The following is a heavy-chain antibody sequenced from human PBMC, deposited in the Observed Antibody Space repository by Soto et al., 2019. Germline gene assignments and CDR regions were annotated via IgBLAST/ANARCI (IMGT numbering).Heavy chain of an antibody. CDR3: ARDRITGTMKEGIWFDP. V-gene: IGHV3-33*01. D-gene: IGHD1-7*01. CDR2: IWYDGSNK. J-gene: IGHJ5*02. Sequence: QVQLVESGGGVVQPGRSLRLSCAASGFTFSSYGMHWVRQAPGKGREWVAVIWYDGSNKYYADSVKGRFTISRDNSKNTLYLQMNSLRAEDTAVYYCARDRITGTMKEGIWFDPWGQGTLVTVSS. CDR1: GFTFSSYG.